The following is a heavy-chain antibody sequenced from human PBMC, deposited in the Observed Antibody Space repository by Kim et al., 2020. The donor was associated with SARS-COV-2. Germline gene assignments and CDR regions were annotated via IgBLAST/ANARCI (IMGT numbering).Heavy chain of an antibody. CDR1: GFTFSTDD. D-gene: IGHD2-2*01. CDR3: VRGRDRTSSYEY. J-gene: IGHJ4*02. V-gene: IGHV3-13*01. CDR2: SGAAGYI. Sequence: GGSLRLSCAASGFTFSTDDMHWVRQATGKALEWVSVSGAAGYIGYADSAKGRFTISRDNAKDSLYLQMNSLTAGDTAVYYCVRGRDRTSSYEYWGQGTQV.